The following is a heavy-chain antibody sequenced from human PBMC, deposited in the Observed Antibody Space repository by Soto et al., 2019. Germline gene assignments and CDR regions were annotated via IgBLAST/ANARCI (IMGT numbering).Heavy chain of an antibody. D-gene: IGHD2-2*01. V-gene: IGHV1-18*04. CDR1: GYTFTSYY. CDR2: ISANSGST. J-gene: IGHJ6*03. Sequence: ASVKVSCKASGYTFTSYYIHWVRQAPGQGLEWMGRISANSGSTNNAQKLQGRVTMTTDTSTSTAYMELRSLRSDDTAVYYCARLVAVVPAPIYYYYYMDVWGKGTTVTVSS. CDR3: ARLVAVVPAPIYYYYYMDV.